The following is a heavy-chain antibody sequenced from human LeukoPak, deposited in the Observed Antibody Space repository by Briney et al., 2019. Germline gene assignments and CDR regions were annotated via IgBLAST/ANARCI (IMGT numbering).Heavy chain of an antibody. CDR1: GFTFSDYY. D-gene: IGHD3-22*01. J-gene: IGHJ5*02. CDR3: ARALVISTAGSEFDP. V-gene: IGHV3-11*01. Sequence: GGSLRLSCAASGFTFSDYYMSWIRQAPGKGLEWVSYISSSGSTIYYADSVKGRFTISRDNAKNSLYLQMNSLRAEATAVYYCARALVISTAGSEFDPWGQGTLVTVSS. CDR2: ISSSGSTI.